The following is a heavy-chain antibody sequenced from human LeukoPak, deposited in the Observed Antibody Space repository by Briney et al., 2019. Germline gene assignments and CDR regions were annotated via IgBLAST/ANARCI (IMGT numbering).Heavy chain of an antibody. V-gene: IGHV3-21*01. CDR1: GFTFSSYS. Sequence: GGSLRLSCAVSGFTFSSYSMNGVRQAPGEGLEWVSSISSSSTYIYYADSVKGRFTISRDDAKNSLYLQMNSLRAEDTAVYYCARDTWTPIAAAASYWGQGTLVTVSS. D-gene: IGHD6-13*01. CDR3: ARDTWTPIAAAASY. CDR2: ISSSSTYI. J-gene: IGHJ4*02.